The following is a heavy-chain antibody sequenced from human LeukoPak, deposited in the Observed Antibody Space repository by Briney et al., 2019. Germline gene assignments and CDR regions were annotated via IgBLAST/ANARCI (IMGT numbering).Heavy chain of an antibody. CDR1: GGSFSGYY. J-gene: IGHJ4*02. Sequence: SETLSLTCAVYGGSFSGYYWSWIRQPPGKGLEWIGEINHSGSTNYNPSLKSRVTISVDTSKNQFSLKLSSVTAADTAVYYCARRPLGYSYSYSFDYWGQGTLVTVSS. CDR3: ARRPLGYSYSYSFDY. V-gene: IGHV4-34*01. D-gene: IGHD5-18*01. CDR2: INHSGST.